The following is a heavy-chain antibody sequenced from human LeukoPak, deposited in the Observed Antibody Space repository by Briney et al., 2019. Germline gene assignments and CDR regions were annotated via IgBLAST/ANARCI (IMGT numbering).Heavy chain of an antibody. J-gene: IGHJ4*02. CDR1: GYTFTSYW. D-gene: IGHD2-2*01. CDR3: AKIDRQYCSRSSCYSLDF. CDR2: IYPGDSDT. V-gene: IGHV5-51*01. Sequence: GESLKISCKCSGYTFTSYWIAWVRQMPGKGLEWMGIIYPGDSDTRYSPSFLGQVTISVDKSITTAYLQWSSLKASDTAIYYCAKIDRQYCSRSSCYSLDFWGQGTQVTVSS.